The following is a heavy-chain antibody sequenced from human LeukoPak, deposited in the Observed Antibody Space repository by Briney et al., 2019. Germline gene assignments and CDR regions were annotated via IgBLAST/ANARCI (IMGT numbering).Heavy chain of an antibody. J-gene: IGHJ4*02. CDR1: GFSFSDTW. CDR3: AKVMVDDADY. CDR2: ISGSGGST. V-gene: IGHV3-23*01. Sequence: GGSLRLSCAASGFSFSDTWMSWVRQAPGKGLEWVSAISGSGGSTYYADSVKGRFTISRDNSKNTLYLQMNSLRAEDTAVYYCAKVMVDDADYWGQGTLVTVSS. D-gene: IGHD4/OR15-4a*01.